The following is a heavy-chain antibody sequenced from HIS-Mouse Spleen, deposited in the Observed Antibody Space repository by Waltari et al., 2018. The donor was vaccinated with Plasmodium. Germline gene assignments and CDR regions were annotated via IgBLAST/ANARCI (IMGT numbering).Heavy chain of an antibody. Sequence: QVQLQESGPGLVKPSETLSLTCTVSGGSISSYYWSWIRQPPGKGLEWIGYIYYSGSTNYNPSLNSRVTISVDTSKNQFSLKLSSVTAADTAVYYCARLRYSYGYFDYWGQGTLVTVSS. D-gene: IGHD5-18*01. CDR2: IYYSGST. CDR3: ARLRYSYGYFDY. V-gene: IGHV4-59*08. CDR1: GGSISSYY. J-gene: IGHJ4*02.